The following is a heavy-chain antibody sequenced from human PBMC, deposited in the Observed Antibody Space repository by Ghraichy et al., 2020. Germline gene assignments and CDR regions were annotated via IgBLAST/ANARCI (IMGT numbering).Heavy chain of an antibody. CDR3: ARAPIGQWLDSEYFQH. D-gene: IGHD6-19*01. Sequence: GGSLRLSCAASGFTFSSYWMSWVRQAPGKGLEWVANIKQDGSEKYYVDSVKGRFTISRDNAKNSLYLQMNSLRAEDTAVYYCARAPIGQWLDSEYFQHWGQGTLVTVSS. CDR2: IKQDGSEK. V-gene: IGHV3-7*01. J-gene: IGHJ1*01. CDR1: GFTFSSYW.